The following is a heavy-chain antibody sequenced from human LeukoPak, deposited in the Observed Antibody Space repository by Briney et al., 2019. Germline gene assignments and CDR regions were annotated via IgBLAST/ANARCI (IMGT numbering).Heavy chain of an antibody. CDR3: AKDHLITMIVVVIHYFDY. CDR2: IYSGGST. D-gene: IGHD3-22*01. V-gene: IGHV3-66*01. CDR1: GFTVSSNY. Sequence: GGSLRLSCAASGFTVSSNYMSWVRQAPGKGLEWVSVIYSGGSTYYADSVKGRFTISRDNSKNTLYLQMNSLRAEDTAVYYCAKDHLITMIVVVIHYFDYWGQGTLVTVSS. J-gene: IGHJ4*02.